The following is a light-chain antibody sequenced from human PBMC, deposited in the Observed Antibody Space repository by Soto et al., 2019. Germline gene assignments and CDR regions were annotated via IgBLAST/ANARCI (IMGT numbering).Light chain of an antibody. V-gene: IGLV2-23*01. Sequence: QSALTQPASVSASPGQSITISCTGTSSDVGKYNLVSWYQQHPGKAPKLMIYEDIERPSGVSNRFSGSKSGNTASLTISGLQTEDEADYYCCSYAGGTGVVCGGGTKLTVL. CDR2: EDI. CDR1: SSDVGKYNL. CDR3: CSYAGGTGVV. J-gene: IGLJ2*01.